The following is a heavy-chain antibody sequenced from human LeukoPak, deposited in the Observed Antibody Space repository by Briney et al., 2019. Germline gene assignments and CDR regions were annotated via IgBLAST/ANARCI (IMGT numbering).Heavy chain of an antibody. CDR1: GGSISSYY. Sequence: SETLSLTCTVSGGSISSYYWSWIRQPPGKGLEWIGYIYYSGSTNYNPSLKSRVTISVDTSKNQFSLKLSSVTAADTAVYYCARGPYGSGEDYWGQGTLVTVSS. V-gene: IGHV4-59*01. CDR2: IYYSGST. D-gene: IGHD2-15*01. CDR3: ARGPYGSGEDY. J-gene: IGHJ4*02.